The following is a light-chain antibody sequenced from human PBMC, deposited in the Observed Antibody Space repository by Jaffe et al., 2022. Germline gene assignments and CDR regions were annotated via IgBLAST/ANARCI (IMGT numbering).Light chain of an antibody. CDR3: QQLNSFPVT. CDR2: AAS. CDR1: QAMNSY. J-gene: IGKJ4*01. Sequence: DIQLTQSPSFLSASVGDRVTITCRASQAMNSYLAWYQQEPGKAPKLLIYAASTLQSGVPSRFSGSGSGTEFTLTISSLQPEDFVTYYCQQLNSFPVTFGGGTKVEIK. V-gene: IGKV1-9*01.